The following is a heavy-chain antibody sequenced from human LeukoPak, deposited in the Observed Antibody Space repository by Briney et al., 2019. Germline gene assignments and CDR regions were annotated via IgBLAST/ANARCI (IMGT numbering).Heavy chain of an antibody. CDR3: AKDVSSTRYYYYGMDV. CDR2: NSWNSGSI. J-gene: IGHJ6*02. V-gene: IGHV3-9*01. D-gene: IGHD2-2*01. CDR1: GFTFDDYA. Sequence: PGRSLRLSCAASGFTFDDYAMHWVRQAPGKGLEWVSGNSWNSGSIGYADSVKGRFTISRDNAKNSLYLQMNSLRAEDTALYYCAKDVSSTRYYYYGMDVWGQGTTVTVSS.